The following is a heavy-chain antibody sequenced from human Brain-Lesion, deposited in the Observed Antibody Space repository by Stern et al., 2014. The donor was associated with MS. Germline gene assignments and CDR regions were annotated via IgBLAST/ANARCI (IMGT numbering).Heavy chain of an antibody. CDR2: FDPEDGET. CDR3: ATLSPGAGGNYYRHFDY. D-gene: IGHD1-26*01. J-gene: IGHJ4*02. Sequence: VQLEESGAEVKKPGASVKVSCQVSGYTLTELSMHWVRQAPRKGLEWMGGFDPEDGETIYAQKFQGRVTMTEDTSTDTAYMELSSLRSEDTAVYYCATLSPGAGGNYYRHFDYWGQGTLVTVSS. CDR1: GYTLTELS. V-gene: IGHV1-24*01.